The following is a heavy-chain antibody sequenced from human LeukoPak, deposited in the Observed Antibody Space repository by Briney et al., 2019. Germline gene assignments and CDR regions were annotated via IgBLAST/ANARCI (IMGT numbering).Heavy chain of an antibody. J-gene: IGHJ4*02. CDR1: GFTFSSYA. D-gene: IGHD3-10*01. Sequence: GGSLRLSCAASGFTFSSYAMSWVRQAPGKGLEWVSAISGSGGSTYYADSVKGRFTISRDNSKNTLYLQMNSLRAEDTAVYHCAKGPGGYYYYFDYWGQGTLVTVSS. V-gene: IGHV3-23*01. CDR3: AKGPGGYYYYFDY. CDR2: ISGSGGST.